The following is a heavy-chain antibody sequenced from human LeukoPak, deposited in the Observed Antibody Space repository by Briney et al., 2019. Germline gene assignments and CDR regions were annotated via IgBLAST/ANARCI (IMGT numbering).Heavy chain of an antibody. CDR1: GGSVSSGSYY. CDR2: IYYSGST. Sequence: RASETLSLTCTVSGGSVSSGSYYWSWIRQPPGKGLEWIGYIYYSGSTNYNPSLKSRVTISVDTSKNQFSLKLSSVTAADTAVYYCARVSRYSYGLDRMSYGMDVWGQGTTVTVSS. CDR3: ARVSRYSYGLDRMSYGMDV. J-gene: IGHJ6*02. D-gene: IGHD5-18*01. V-gene: IGHV4-61*01.